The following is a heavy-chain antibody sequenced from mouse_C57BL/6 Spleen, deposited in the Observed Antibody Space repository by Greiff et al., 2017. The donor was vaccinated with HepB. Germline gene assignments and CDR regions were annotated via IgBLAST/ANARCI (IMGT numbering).Heavy chain of an antibody. Sequence: VQLQQSGPELVKPGASVKISCKASGYTFTDYYMNWVKQSHGKSLEWIGDINPNNGGTSYNQKFKGKATLTVDKSSSTAYMELRSLTSEDSAVYYCARLGGYYGFAYWGQGTLVTVSA. CDR3: ARLGGYYGFAY. V-gene: IGHV1-26*01. CDR2: INPNNGGT. CDR1: GYTFTDYY. D-gene: IGHD2-3*01. J-gene: IGHJ3*01.